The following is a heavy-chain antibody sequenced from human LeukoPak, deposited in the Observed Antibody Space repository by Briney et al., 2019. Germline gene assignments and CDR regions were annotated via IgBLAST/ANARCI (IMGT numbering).Heavy chain of an antibody. CDR3: AKYQTGTWTSYDSSDI. D-gene: IGHD1-7*01. CDR1: GFTLSSPG. V-gene: IGHV3-21*01. J-gene: IGHJ3*02. CDR2: ISGDSASK. Sequence: GGSLRLSCAASGFTLSSPGMNWARQAPGKGLEWVSSISGDSASKFYADSVRGRFTISRDNAKNSLYLQMNSLRAEDAAVYYCAKYQTGTWTSYDSSDIWGQGTLVTVSS.